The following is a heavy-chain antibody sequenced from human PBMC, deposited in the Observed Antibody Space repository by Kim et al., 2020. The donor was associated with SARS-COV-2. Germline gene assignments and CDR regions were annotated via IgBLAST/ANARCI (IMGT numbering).Heavy chain of an antibody. J-gene: IGHJ4*02. V-gene: IGHV3-7*03. D-gene: IGHD3-3*01. CDR2: IKPDGSDK. CDR1: GFSSSTYW. CDR3: ATSFDFWGGYVY. Sequence: GGSLRLSCAASGFSSSTYWMTWVRQTPGKGLEWVATIKPDGSDKYYVDSVKGRFAISRDNAKSSLSLQMNSLRADDTAVYYCATSFDFWGGYVYWGQGTL.